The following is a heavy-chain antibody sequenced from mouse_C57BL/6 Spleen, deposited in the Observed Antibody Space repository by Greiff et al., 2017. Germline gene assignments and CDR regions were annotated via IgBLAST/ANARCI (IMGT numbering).Heavy chain of an antibody. D-gene: IGHD2-4*01. Sequence: LMESGPELVKPGASVKISCKASGYTFTDYYINWVKQRPGQGLEWIGWIYPGSGNSKYNEKFKGKATLTVDTSSSTAYMQLSSLTSEDSAVYFCARRDYDYDVDYWGQGTTLTVSS. CDR1: GYTFTDYY. CDR2: IYPGSGNS. V-gene: IGHV1-84*01. CDR3: ARRDYDYDVDY. J-gene: IGHJ2*01.